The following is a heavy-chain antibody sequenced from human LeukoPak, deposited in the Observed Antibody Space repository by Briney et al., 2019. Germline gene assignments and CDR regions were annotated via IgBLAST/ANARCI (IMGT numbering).Heavy chain of an antibody. CDR2: IWYDGSNK. Sequence: PGGSLRLSCAASGFTFSSYGMHWVRQAPGKGLEWVAVIWYDGSNKYYADSVKGRFTISRDNSKNTLYLQMNSLRAEDTAVYYCARDGAKWELGGYFDYWGQGTLVTVSS. V-gene: IGHV3-33*01. CDR3: ARDGAKWELGGYFDY. J-gene: IGHJ4*02. D-gene: IGHD1-26*01. CDR1: GFTFSSYG.